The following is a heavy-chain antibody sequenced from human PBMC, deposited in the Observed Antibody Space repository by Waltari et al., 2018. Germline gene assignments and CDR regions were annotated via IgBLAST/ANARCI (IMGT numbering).Heavy chain of an antibody. CDR2: IYHRVLT. J-gene: IGHJ4*02. V-gene: IGHV4-38-2*02. CDR3: ARDKYCSGGSCYFDY. D-gene: IGHD2-15*01. Sequence: QVQLQESGPGLVKPSETLSLTCAVSGYSISSGYYWGWIRQPPGKGLEWIGSIYHRVLTSDTPSLKRRVTISLDPSKTQFSLKLSSVTAADTAVYYCARDKYCSGGSCYFDYWGQGTLVTVSS. CDR1: GYSISSGYY.